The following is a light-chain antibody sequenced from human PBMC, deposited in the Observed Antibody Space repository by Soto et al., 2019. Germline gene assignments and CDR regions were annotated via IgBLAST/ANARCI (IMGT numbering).Light chain of an antibody. CDR2: DAS. CDR3: QQYTTYPYT. V-gene: IGKV1-5*01. CDR1: QSVTNW. Sequence: DIPMTQSPSTLSASVGDRVTITCRASQSVTNWLAWYQQKPGKAPNLLIYDASRLQSGIPSRCSGSGSGTEFTLTISSLQPGDFATYYCQQYTTYPYTFGQGTKLEIK. J-gene: IGKJ2*01.